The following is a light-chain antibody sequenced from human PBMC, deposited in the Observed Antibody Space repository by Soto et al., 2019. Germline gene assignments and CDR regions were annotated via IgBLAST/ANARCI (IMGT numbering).Light chain of an antibody. CDR2: GNS. CDR3: QYYDSRLSGVV. J-gene: IGLJ2*01. Sequence: QSVLTQPPSVSGAPGQRVTISCTGSSSNIGAGYDVNWYQQLPGKAPKLLIDGNSNRPSGVPDRFSGSKYGTSASLAITGIQAEDEADYYCQYYDSRLSGVVFGGGTKLTVL. CDR1: SSNIGAGYD. V-gene: IGLV1-40*01.